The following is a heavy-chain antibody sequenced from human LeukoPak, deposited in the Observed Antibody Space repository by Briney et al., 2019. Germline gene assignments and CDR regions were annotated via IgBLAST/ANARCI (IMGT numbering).Heavy chain of an antibody. V-gene: IGHV1-69*13. CDR3: ARDGVSVSVWLVQHYYYYYGMDI. Sequence: SVKVSCKASGGTFSSYAISWVRQAPGQGLEWMGGIIPIFGTANYAQKFQGRVTITADESTSTAYMELSSLRSEDTAVYYCARDGVSVSVWLVQHYYYYYGMDIWGQGTTVTVSS. J-gene: IGHJ6*02. CDR1: GGTFSSYA. CDR2: IIPIFGTA. D-gene: IGHD6-19*01.